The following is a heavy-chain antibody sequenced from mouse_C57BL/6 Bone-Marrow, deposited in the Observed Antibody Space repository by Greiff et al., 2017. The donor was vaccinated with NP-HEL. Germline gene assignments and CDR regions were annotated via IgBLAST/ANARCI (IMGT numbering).Heavy chain of an antibody. J-gene: IGHJ1*03. V-gene: IGHV2-2*01. Sequence: VQLVESGPGLVQPSQSLSITCTVSGFSLTSYGVHWVRQSPGKGLEWLGVIWSGGSTDYNAAFISRLSLSKDNSKSQVFFKMNSLQADDTAIYYCARNGLLFSYWYFDVWGTGTTVTVSS. D-gene: IGHD2-12*01. CDR1: GFSLTSYG. CDR3: ARNGLLFSYWYFDV. CDR2: IWSGGST.